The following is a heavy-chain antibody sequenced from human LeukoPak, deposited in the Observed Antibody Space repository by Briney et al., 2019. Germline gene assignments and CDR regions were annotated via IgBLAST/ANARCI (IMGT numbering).Heavy chain of an antibody. J-gene: IGHJ6*03. CDR3: ARDRGVAAKAGYYYYYYMDV. Sequence: SETLSLTCTVSGGSISSYYRSWIRQPPGKGLEWIGYIYYSGSTNYNPSLKSRVSISVDMSKNQFSLKVRSVTAADTAVYYCARDRGVAAKAGYYYYYYMDVWGKGTTVTVSS. D-gene: IGHD2-15*01. V-gene: IGHV4-59*12. CDR2: IYYSGST. CDR1: GGSISSYY.